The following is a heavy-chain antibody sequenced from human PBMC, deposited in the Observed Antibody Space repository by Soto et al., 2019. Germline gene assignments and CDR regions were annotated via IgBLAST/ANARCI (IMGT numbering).Heavy chain of an antibody. J-gene: IGHJ6*02. Sequence: SVKVSCKASGYTFTSYYMHWVRQAPGQGLEWMGIINPSGGSTSYAQKFQGRVTMTRDTSTSTVYMELSSLRSEDTAVYYCARALGTIAAPSRYYYGMDVWGQGTTVTVSS. CDR3: ARALGTIAAPSRYYYGMDV. CDR2: INPSGGST. CDR1: GYTFTSYY. V-gene: IGHV1-46*01. D-gene: IGHD6-13*01.